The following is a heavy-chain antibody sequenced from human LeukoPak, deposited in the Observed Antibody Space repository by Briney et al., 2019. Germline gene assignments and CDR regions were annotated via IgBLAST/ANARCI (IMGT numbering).Heavy chain of an antibody. J-gene: IGHJ4*02. CDR1: GGSISSSDYY. D-gene: IGHD3-10*01. Sequence: SETLSLTCTVSGGSISSSDYYWSWIRQHPGKGLEWIAYIYYIGSTYYNPSLKSRVTISVDTSKNQFSLKLSSVTAADTAVYYRASFNMGRGVTIDYWGQGSLVTVSS. CDR2: IYYIGST. CDR3: ASFNMGRGVTIDY. V-gene: IGHV4-31*03.